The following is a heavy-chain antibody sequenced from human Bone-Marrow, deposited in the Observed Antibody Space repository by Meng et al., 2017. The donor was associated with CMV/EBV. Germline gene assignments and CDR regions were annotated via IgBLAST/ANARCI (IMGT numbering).Heavy chain of an antibody. V-gene: IGHV4-39*07. D-gene: IGHD6-6*01. J-gene: IGHJ4*02. CDR2: IYYSGNT. CDR3: ARVYSSSSGYFDY. CDR1: GGSISSSSYY. Sequence: SETLSLTCTVSGGSISSSSYYWGWIRQPPGKGLEWIGSIYYSGNTFYNPSLKSRVTISVDTSKNQFSLKLTSVTAADTAFYYCARVYSSSSGYFDYWGQGPRVTVSS.